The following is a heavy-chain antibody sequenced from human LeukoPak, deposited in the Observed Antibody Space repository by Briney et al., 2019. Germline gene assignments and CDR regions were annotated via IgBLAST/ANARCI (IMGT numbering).Heavy chain of an antibody. J-gene: IGHJ4*02. CDR3: ARGPGMVATYGY. CDR1: GGSISSYY. CDR2: IYYSGST. Sequence: PSETLSLTCTVSGGSISSYYWSWIRQPPGKGLEWIGYIYYSGSTNYNPSLKSRVTISVDTSKNQFSLKLSSVTAADTAVYYCARGPGMVATYGYWGQGTLVTVSS. D-gene: IGHD5-12*01. V-gene: IGHV4-59*12.